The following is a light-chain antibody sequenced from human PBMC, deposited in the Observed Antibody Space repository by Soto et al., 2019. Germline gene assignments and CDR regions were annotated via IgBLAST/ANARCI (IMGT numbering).Light chain of an antibody. V-gene: IGLV2-8*01. J-gene: IGLJ2*01. CDR1: SSDVGGYNF. Sequence: QSALTRPPSASGSPGQSVTISCTGTSSDVGGYNFVSWYQQHPGKAPTLMIYEVNKRPSGVPDRFSGSKSGNTASLTVSGLQAEDEADYYCSSYAGTNNFVVFGGGTKLTVL. CDR3: SSYAGTNNFVV. CDR2: EVN.